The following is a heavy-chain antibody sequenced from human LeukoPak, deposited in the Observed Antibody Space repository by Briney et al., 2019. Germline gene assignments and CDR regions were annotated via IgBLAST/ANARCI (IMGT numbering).Heavy chain of an antibody. J-gene: IGHJ4*02. V-gene: IGHV3-23*01. CDR2: ISGSGGST. CDR3: VRYGSGSYLRDPFDY. Sequence: PGGSLRLSCAASRFTFSSYAMSWVRQAPGKGLEWVSAISGSGGSTYYADSVKGRFTISRDNAKNSLYLQMNSLRAEDTAVYYCVRYGSGSYLRDPFDYWGQGTLVTVSS. CDR1: RFTFSSYA. D-gene: IGHD3-10*01.